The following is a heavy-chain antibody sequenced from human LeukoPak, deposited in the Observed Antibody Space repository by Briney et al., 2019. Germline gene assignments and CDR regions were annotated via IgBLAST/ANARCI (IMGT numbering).Heavy chain of an antibody. CDR1: GSTFSGYG. Sequence: GSSVKVSCKASGSTFSGYGVIWVRQAPGQGLEWMGRIIPMFNTSNYAQRFQARVTITTDESTTTTYMELKSLTSEDTAVYFCAREGRNIAAPGAPPVYYYYMDVWGKGTTVIVSS. CDR2: IIPMFNTS. J-gene: IGHJ6*03. V-gene: IGHV1-69*05. CDR3: AREGRNIAAPGAPPVYYYYMDV. D-gene: IGHD6-13*01.